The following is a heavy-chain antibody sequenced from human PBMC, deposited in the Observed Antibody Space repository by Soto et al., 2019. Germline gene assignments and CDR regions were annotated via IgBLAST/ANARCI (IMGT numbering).Heavy chain of an antibody. J-gene: IGHJ4*02. CDR1: GYTFTSYA. V-gene: IGHV1-18*01. Sequence: ASVKVSCKASGYTFTSYAISWVRQAPGQGLEWMGWISAYNGNTNSAQKFQGSVTMTWDTSITTAYLDLTRLTTNDTATYFCATWVDYGDFEGFDFWGQGTLVTVSS. CDR3: ATWVDYGDFEGFDF. CDR2: ISAYNGNT. D-gene: IGHD4-17*01.